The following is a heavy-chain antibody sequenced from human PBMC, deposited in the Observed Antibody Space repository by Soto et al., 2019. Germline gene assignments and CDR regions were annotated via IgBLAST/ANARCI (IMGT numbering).Heavy chain of an antibody. CDR1: GFTFDDYA. CDR2: ISWNSGSI. D-gene: IGHD6-19*01. J-gene: IGHJ2*01. V-gene: IGHV3-9*01. CDR3: GNGGSSGWDWYFDL. Sequence: EVQLVESGGGLVQPGRSLRLSCTASGFTFDDYAMHWVRQAPGKGLEWVSGISWNSGSIGYADSVKGRFTISRDNAKNSLYRQMNSLGAEDTALYYCGNGGSSGWDWYFDLWGRGTLVTVSS.